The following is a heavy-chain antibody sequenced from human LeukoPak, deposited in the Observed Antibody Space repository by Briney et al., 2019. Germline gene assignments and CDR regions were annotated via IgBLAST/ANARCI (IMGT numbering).Heavy chain of an antibody. CDR1: GFTFSSYW. CDR3: ARVRSGIHFDY. CDR2: IKQHGSEK. D-gene: IGHD1-26*01. Sequence: GGSLRLSCAASGFTFSSYWMSWVRQAPGKGPEWVANIKQHGSEKYYVDSVKGRFTISGDNAKNALYLQMDSLRADDTAFYYCARVRSGIHFDYWGQGTLATVSS. V-gene: IGHV3-7*01. J-gene: IGHJ4*02.